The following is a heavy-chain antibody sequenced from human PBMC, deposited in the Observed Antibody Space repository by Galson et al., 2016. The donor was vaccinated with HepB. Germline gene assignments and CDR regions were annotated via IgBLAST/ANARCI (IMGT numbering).Heavy chain of an antibody. D-gene: IGHD1-26*01. CDR3: ARLYSASWLFFHY. CDR1: GFSLSTSGVA. CDR2: VYWDDEK. Sequence: PALVKPTQTLTLTCTLSGFSLSTSGVAVGWIRQPPGKALEWLALVYWDDEKHYSPSLESRLTITRDTSKNQVVLTFTDMDPVDTGTYYCARLYSASWLFFHYWGQGSLVTVSS. V-gene: IGHV2-5*02. J-gene: IGHJ4*02.